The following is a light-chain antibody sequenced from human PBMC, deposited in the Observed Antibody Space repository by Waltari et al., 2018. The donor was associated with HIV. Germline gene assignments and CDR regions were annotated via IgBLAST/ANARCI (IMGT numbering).Light chain of an antibody. V-gene: IGKV1-NL1*01. Sequence: DIQMTQSPSSLSASVGDSVTITCRASQDIRNSLAWYQQSPGKAPNLLLYAVSRLEDGVPSRFSGSGSGTHYTLTISSLQPEEFASYYCQQYSSPPLTFGGGTKVESK. J-gene: IGKJ4*01. CDR1: QDIRNS. CDR3: QQYSSPPLT. CDR2: AVS.